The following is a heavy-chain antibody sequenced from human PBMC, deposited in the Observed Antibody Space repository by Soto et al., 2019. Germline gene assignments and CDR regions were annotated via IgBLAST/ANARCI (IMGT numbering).Heavy chain of an antibody. D-gene: IGHD6-19*01. V-gene: IGHV3-23*01. CDR1: GFTFSSYA. CDR3: AKGERDSSGWYVFFDY. CDR2: ISGSGGST. Sequence: GGSLRLSCAASGFTFSSYAMSWVRQAPGKGLEWVSAISGSGGSTYYADSVKGRFTISRDNSKNTLYLQMNSLRAEDTAVYYCAKGERDSSGWYVFFDYWGQGTLVTVSS. J-gene: IGHJ4*02.